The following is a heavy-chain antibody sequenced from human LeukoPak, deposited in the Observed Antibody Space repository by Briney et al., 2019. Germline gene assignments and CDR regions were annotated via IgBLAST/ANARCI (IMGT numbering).Heavy chain of an antibody. CDR1: GYTFTGYY. CDR2: IWYDGSNK. Sequence: SCKASGYTFTGYYMHWVRQAPGKGLEWVALIWYDGSNKYYADSVEGRFTISRDNSKNTLYLQMNSLRAEDTAVYYCARDRGYNYAHPLDYWGQGTLVTVSS. J-gene: IGHJ4*02. V-gene: IGHV3-33*01. D-gene: IGHD5-18*01. CDR3: ARDRGYNYAHPLDY.